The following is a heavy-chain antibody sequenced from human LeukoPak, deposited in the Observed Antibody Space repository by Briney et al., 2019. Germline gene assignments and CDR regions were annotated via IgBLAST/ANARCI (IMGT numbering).Heavy chain of an antibody. Sequence: GGSLRLSCAASGFTFSSYSMNWVRQAPGKGLEWVSSISSSSSYIYYADSVKGRFTISRDNAKNSLYLQMNSLRAEDTAVYYCASTLGIAAAFDYWGQGTLVTVSS. J-gene: IGHJ4*02. D-gene: IGHD6-13*01. CDR1: GFTFSSYS. CDR2: ISSSSSYI. CDR3: ASTLGIAAAFDY. V-gene: IGHV3-21*01.